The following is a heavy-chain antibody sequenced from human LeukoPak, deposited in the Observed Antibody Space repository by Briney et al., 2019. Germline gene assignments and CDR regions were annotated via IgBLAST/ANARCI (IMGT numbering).Heavy chain of an antibody. CDR3: ARVPWSSVTISDY. J-gene: IGHJ4*02. V-gene: IGHV3-23*01. D-gene: IGHD3-10*01. Sequence: GGSLRLSCAASGFTFSNYAMSWVRQAPGKGLEWVSTISNSDGNTYYADSVKGRFTISRDNSKNTLYLQMNSLRAEDTAVYYCARVPWSSVTISDYWGQGTLVTVSS. CDR1: GFTFSNYA. CDR2: ISNSDGNT.